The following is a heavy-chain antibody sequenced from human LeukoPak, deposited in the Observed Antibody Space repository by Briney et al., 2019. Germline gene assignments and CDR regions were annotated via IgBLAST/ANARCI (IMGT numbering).Heavy chain of an antibody. V-gene: IGHV1-69*05. CDR3: ARGNYDSSGYGGAFDI. D-gene: IGHD3-22*01. J-gene: IGHJ3*02. Sequence: SVKVSCKASGGTFSSYAISWVRQAPGQGLEWMGGSIPIFGTANYAQKFQGRVTITTDESTSTAYMELSSLRSEDTAVYYCARGNYDSSGYGGAFDIWGQGTMVTVSS. CDR1: GGTFSSYA. CDR2: SIPIFGTA.